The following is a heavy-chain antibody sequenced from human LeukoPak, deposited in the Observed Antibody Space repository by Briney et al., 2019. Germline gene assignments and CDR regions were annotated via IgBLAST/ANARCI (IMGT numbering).Heavy chain of an antibody. V-gene: IGHV4-4*02. CDR3: ATNYGSGSPTIRSFDY. J-gene: IGHJ4*02. CDR2: IYHSGST. D-gene: IGHD3-10*01. CDR1: GGSISSSNR. Sequence: PSGTLSLTCAVSGGSISSSNRWSWVRQPPGKGLEWIGEIYHSGSTNYNPSLKSRVTISVDKSKNQFSLKLSSVTAADTAVYYCATNYGSGSPTIRSFDYWGQGTLVTVSS.